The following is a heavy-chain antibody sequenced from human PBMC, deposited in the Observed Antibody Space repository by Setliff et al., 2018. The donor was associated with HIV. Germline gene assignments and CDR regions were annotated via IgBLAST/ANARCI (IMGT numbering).Heavy chain of an antibody. CDR3: TRDFYGSGSPPCGY. CDR2: IKQDGSEK. CDR1: GFTFSTHT. D-gene: IGHD3-10*01. V-gene: IGHV3-7*01. J-gene: IGHJ4*02. Sequence: PGGSLRLSCAASGFTFSTHTMNWVRQAPGKGLEWVGNIKQDGSEKSYVGSVKGRFTISRDNAKNSLYLQMSSLRAEDTAVYSCTRDFYGSGSPPCGYWGQGTLVTVSS.